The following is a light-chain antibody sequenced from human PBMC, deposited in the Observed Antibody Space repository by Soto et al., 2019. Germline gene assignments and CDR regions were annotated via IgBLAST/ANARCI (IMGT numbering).Light chain of an antibody. CDR3: TSYAGSNAVV. Sequence: QSALTQPPSASGSPGQSVTISCTGTSSDVGGYDSVSWYQQHPGKAPKLLIYEVTKRPSGVPDRFSGSKSGNTASPTVSGLQAEDEADYYCTSYAGSNAVVFGGGTKLTVL. CDR2: EVT. V-gene: IGLV2-8*01. J-gene: IGLJ2*01. CDR1: SSDVGGYDS.